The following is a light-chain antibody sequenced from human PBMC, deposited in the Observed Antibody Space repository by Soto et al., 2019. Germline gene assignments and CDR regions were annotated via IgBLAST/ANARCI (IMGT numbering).Light chain of an antibody. CDR1: SSDVGGYKY. CDR2: EVS. V-gene: IGLV2-14*01. Sequence: QSALTQPASVSGSPGQSITISCTGASSDVGGYKYVSWYQQYPGKAPKLMIYEVSNRPSGVSNRFSGSKSGNTASLTISGLQAEDEADYYCSSYTSSSTLVFGTGTKVTVL. CDR3: SSYTSSSTLV. J-gene: IGLJ1*01.